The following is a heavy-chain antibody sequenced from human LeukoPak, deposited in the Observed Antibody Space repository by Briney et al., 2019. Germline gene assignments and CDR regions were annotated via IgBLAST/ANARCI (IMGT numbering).Heavy chain of an antibody. Sequence: SVKVSCKASGGTFSSYAISWVRQAPGQGLEWMGGIIPIFGTANYAQKFQGRVTITADESTSTAYMELSSLRSEDTAVYYCASTYCDFWSGFDYYYGMDVWGQGTTVTVSS. CDR1: GGTFSSYA. CDR3: ASTYCDFWSGFDYYYGMDV. CDR2: IIPIFGTA. V-gene: IGHV1-69*01. J-gene: IGHJ6*02. D-gene: IGHD3-3*01.